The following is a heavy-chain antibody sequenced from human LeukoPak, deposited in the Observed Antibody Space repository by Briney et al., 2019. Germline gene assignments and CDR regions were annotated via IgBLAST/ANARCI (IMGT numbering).Heavy chain of an antibody. V-gene: IGHV3-43D*04. CDR3: TTHPDYSRSIYNMDV. J-gene: IGHJ6*03. CDR1: GFSFDGYA. Sequence: PGGSLRLSCAASGFSFDGYAMHWVRQAPGKGLEWVSLISWDGGTTYYADSVKGRFTISRDNSKDSLYLQMNSLRGEDTAFYYCTTHPDYSRSIYNMDVWGKGTPVTVSS. CDR2: ISWDGGTT. D-gene: IGHD6-13*01.